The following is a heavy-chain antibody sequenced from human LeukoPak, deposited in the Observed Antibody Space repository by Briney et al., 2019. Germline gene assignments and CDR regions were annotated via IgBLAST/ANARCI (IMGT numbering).Heavy chain of an antibody. Sequence: NPSETLSLTCTVSGGSISSYYWSWIRQPAGKGLEWIGRIYTSGSTNYNPSLKSRVTMSVDTSKNQFSLKLSSVTAADTAVYYCAREKDSSEFDYDFWSGYRVGYFDYWGQGTLVTVSS. CDR3: AREKDSSEFDYDFWSGYRVGYFDY. CDR2: IYTSGST. V-gene: IGHV4-4*07. CDR1: GGSISSYY. D-gene: IGHD3-3*01. J-gene: IGHJ4*02.